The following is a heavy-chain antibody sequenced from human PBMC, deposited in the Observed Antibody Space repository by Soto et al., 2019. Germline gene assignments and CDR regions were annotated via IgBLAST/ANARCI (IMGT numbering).Heavy chain of an antibody. V-gene: IGHV3-73*02. CDR2: IRSKVNNYAT. CDR1: GFTFSGSA. J-gene: IGHJ4*02. Sequence: EVQLVESGGGLVQPGGSLKLSCAASGFTFSGSAMHWVRQASGRGLEWVGHIRSKVNNYATAYAASVKGRFTISSDDSNHTTYLQMNSLKPADTAIYYCTRHTRPTVTGVTDCWAQGALVTGSS. D-gene: IGHD4-4*01. CDR3: TRHTRPTVTGVTDC.